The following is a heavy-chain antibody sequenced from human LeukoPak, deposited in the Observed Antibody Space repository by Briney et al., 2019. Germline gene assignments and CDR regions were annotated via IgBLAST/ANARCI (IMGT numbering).Heavy chain of an antibody. Sequence: SETLSLTCTVSGGSISSYYWSWIRQPPGKGLEWIGYIYYSGSTNYNPSLKNRVTISVDTSKNQFSLKLSSVTAADTAVYYCARYGGSNDYWGQGTLVTVSS. CDR1: GGSISSYY. J-gene: IGHJ4*02. D-gene: IGHD4-23*01. V-gene: IGHV4-59*01. CDR2: IYYSGST. CDR3: ARYGGSNDY.